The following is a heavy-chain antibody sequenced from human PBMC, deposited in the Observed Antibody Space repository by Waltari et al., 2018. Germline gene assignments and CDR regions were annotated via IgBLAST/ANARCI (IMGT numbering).Heavy chain of an antibody. CDR2: FDPEDGET. CDR3: ATRGDYGGNSGHGNAFDI. V-gene: IGHV1-24*01. J-gene: IGHJ3*02. Sequence: QVQLVQSGAEVKKPGASVKVSCKVSGYTLPELSMHWVRQAPGKGLEWMGGFDPEDGETIYAQKFQGRVTMTEDTSTDTAYMELSSLRSEDTAVYYCATRGDYGGNSGHGNAFDIWGQGTMVTVSS. D-gene: IGHD4-17*01. CDR1: GYTLPELS.